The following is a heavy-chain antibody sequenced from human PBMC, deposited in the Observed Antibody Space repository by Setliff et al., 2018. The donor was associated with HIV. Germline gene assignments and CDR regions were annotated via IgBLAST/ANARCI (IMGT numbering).Heavy chain of an antibody. CDR1: GFTFSNYW. CDR3: ARGVRGVVNGMDV. J-gene: IGHJ6*02. D-gene: IGHD3-10*01. CDR2: INTDGSST. V-gene: IGHV3-74*01. Sequence: GGSLRLSCAASGFTFSNYWMNLVRQAPGKGLVWVSRINTDGSSTSYADSVKGRFTISRDNAKNTLYLQMNSLRAEDTAVYYCARGVRGVVNGMDVWGQGTTVTVSS.